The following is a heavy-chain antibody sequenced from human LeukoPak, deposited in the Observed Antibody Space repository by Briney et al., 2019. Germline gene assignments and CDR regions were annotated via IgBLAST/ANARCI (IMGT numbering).Heavy chain of an antibody. Sequence: GASVKVSCKASGGTFSSYAISWVRQAPGQGLEWMGGIIPIFGTANYAQKFQGRVTITADESTSTAYMALSSLRSEDAAVYYCARHSSRESFYDFDSWGQGALIIVSS. CDR3: ARHSSRESFYDFDS. CDR1: GGTFSSYA. D-gene: IGHD3-16*01. J-gene: IGHJ4*02. V-gene: IGHV1-69*01. CDR2: IIPIFGTA.